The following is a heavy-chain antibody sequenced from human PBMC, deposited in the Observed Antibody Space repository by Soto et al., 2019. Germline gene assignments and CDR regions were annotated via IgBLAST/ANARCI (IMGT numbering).Heavy chain of an antibody. CDR2: ISAYNGNT. D-gene: IGHD2-2*01. CDR1: GYTFTSYG. V-gene: IGHV1-18*01. J-gene: IGHJ6*03. Sequence: ASVKVSCKAPGYTFTSYGISWVRQAPGQGLEWMGWISAYNGNTNYAQKLQGRVTMTTDTSTSTAYMELRSLRSDDTAVYYCARLIGCSSTSCYPIYYYYYYYMDVWGKGTTVTVSS. CDR3: ARLIGCSSTSCYPIYYYYYYYMDV.